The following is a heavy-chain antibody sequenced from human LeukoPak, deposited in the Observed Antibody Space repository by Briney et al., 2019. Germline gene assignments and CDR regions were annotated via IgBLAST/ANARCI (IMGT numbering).Heavy chain of an antibody. CDR1: GFTFSSYS. V-gene: IGHV3-21*01. CDR2: ISSSNSYI. CDR3: ARAKTCGGDCYHFDY. Sequence: GGSLRLSCAASGFTFSSYSMNWVRQAPGKGLEWVSSISSSNSYIYYADSVKGRFTISRDNAKNSLYLQMNSLRAEDTAVYYCARAKTCGGDCYHFDYWGQGTLVTVSS. D-gene: IGHD2-21*02. J-gene: IGHJ4*02.